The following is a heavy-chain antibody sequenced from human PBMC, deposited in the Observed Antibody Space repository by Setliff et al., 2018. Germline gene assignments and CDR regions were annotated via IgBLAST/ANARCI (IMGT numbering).Heavy chain of an antibody. CDR3: ARDHIYSSSWYYYYYGMDV. V-gene: IGHV4-59*01. CDR2: IYYSGST. Sequence: PSETLSLTCTVSGGSISSYYWSWIRQPPGKGLEWIGYIYYSGSTNYNPSLKSRVTISVDTSKNQFSLKLSSVTAADTAVYYCARDHIYSSSWYYYYYGMDVWGQGTTVTVSS. D-gene: IGHD6-13*01. J-gene: IGHJ6*02. CDR1: GGSISSYY.